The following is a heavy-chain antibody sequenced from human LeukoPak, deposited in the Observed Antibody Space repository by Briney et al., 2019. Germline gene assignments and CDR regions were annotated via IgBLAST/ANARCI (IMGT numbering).Heavy chain of an antibody. J-gene: IGHJ5*02. CDR2: INPNSGGT. CDR1: GYTFTGYY. CDR3: ARTDGYDFWSGYYLGPGNWFDP. V-gene: IGHV1-2*02. D-gene: IGHD3-3*01. Sequence: ASVKVSCKASGYTFTGYYMHWVRQAPGQGLEWMGWINPNSGGTNYAQKFQGRVTMTRDTSISTAYMELSRLRSDDTAVYYCARTDGYDFWSGYYLGPGNWFDPWGQGTLVTVSS.